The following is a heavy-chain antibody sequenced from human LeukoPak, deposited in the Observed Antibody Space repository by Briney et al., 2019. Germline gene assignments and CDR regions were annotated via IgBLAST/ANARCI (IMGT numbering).Heavy chain of an antibody. Sequence: PGRSLRLSCTASGFTFGDHAMSWVRQAPGKGLEWVGSIRSKAYGGTTEYAASVKGRFTISRDDSKSIAHLQMNSLKTEDTAVYYCNRGPIQLWLYYGMDVWGQGTTVIVSS. J-gene: IGHJ6*02. CDR2: IRSKAYGGTT. V-gene: IGHV3-49*04. CDR3: NRGPIQLWLYYGMDV. CDR1: GFTFGDHA. D-gene: IGHD5-18*01.